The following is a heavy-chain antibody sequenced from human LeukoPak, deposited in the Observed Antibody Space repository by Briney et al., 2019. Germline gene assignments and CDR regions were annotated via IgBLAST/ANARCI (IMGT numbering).Heavy chain of an antibody. V-gene: IGHV1-18*01. D-gene: IGHD3-22*01. CDR2: ISAYSGNT. J-gene: IGHJ2*01. Sequence: ASVKVSCKASGYTFTSYGISWVRQAPGQGLEWMGWISAYSGNTNYAQKLQGGVTMTTDTSTSTAYMELRRLRSDDTAVYYCARVGLYYDDSSGYHSAGHFVLWGRGTLVTVSS. CDR1: GYTFTSYG. CDR3: ARVGLYYDDSSGYHSAGHFVL.